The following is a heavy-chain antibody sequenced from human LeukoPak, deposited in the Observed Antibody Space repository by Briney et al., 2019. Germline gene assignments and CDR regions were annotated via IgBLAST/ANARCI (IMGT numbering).Heavy chain of an antibody. V-gene: IGHV4-61*02. Sequence: SETLSLTCTVSGDSISSGDYYWSWIRQPAGKGLEWIGRISSSGSTNYNPSLKSRVTISVDTSKNQFSLKLSSVTAADTAVYYCAKAKYVSSAYYYYFDYWGQGTLVTVSS. CDR2: ISSSGST. D-gene: IGHD3-22*01. J-gene: IGHJ4*02. CDR3: AKAKYVSSAYYYYFDY. CDR1: GDSISSGDYY.